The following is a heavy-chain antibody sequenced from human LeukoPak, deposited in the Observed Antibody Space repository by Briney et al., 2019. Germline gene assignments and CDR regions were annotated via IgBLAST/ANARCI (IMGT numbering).Heavy chain of an antibody. CDR2: INGDGSRT. CDR3: ARDFGSYYYDSSASDY. CDR1: GFTFSDYY. Sequence: PGGSLRLSCAASGFTFSDYYMHWVRQAPGKGLLWISHINGDGSRTGYADSVKGRFTISRDNAKNSLYLQMNSLRAEDTAVYYCARDFGSYYYDSSASDYWGQGTLVTVSS. V-gene: IGHV3-74*01. D-gene: IGHD3-22*01. J-gene: IGHJ4*02.